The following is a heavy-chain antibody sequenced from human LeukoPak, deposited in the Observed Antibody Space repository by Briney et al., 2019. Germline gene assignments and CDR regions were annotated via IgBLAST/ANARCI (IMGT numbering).Heavy chain of an antibody. CDR2: IYTSGST. CDR3: ARDPGDCSNGVCYLFDY. V-gene: IGHV4-61*02. D-gene: IGHD2-8*01. J-gene: IGHJ4*02. CDR1: GGSISSGSYY. Sequence: PSETLSLTCTVSGGSISSGSYYWSWIRQPAGKGLEWIGRIYTSGSTNYNPSLKSRVTISVDTSKNQFSLKLSSVTAADTAAYYCARDPGDCSNGVCYLFDYWGQGTLVTVSS.